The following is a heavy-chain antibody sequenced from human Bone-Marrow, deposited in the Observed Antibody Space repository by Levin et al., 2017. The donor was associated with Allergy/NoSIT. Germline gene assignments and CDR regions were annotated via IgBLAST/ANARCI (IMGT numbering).Heavy chain of an antibody. J-gene: IGHJ4*02. CDR3: AHRNLTTFWYNPFFDY. V-gene: IGHV2-5*02. Sequence: SGPTLVKPTQTLTLTCTFSGFSLTTDGVGVGWIRQPPGKALEWLALIYWDDNKRYSPSLKTRLTVTKDTSKNQVVLTMTNVDPVDTATYYCAHRNLTTFWYNPFFDYWGQGTLVTVSS. D-gene: IGHD1-1*01. CDR1: GFSLTTDGVG. CDR2: IYWDDNK.